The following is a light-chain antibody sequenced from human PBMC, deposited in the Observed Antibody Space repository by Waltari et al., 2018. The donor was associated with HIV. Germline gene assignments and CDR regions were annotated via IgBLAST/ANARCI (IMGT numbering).Light chain of an antibody. Sequence: QSVLTQPPSVSGAPGQRVTIPCPGSRSTLGEPPDVHWYQQFPGTAPNLLIDGNSTRPSGVPDRFSGSRSGTASSLAISGLQAEDEAHYYCQSFDSSLGGWVFGGGTKLTVL. CDR1: RSTLGEPPD. V-gene: IGLV1-40*01. CDR3: QSFDSSLGGWV. J-gene: IGLJ3*02. CDR2: GNS.